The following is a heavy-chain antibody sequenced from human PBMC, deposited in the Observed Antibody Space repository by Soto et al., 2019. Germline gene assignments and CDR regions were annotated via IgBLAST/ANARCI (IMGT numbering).Heavy chain of an antibody. Sequence: ASVKVSCKTTGYFFPSYYIHWVRQAPGQGLEWMGWINPNNGGTNSAQKFQGRVTMTSDTSINTAYMEITSLRSDDTALYYCAREVTYGGGSLALGLWGQGTLVTVSS. CDR2: INPNNGGT. CDR1: GYFFPSYY. V-gene: IGHV1-2*02. J-gene: IGHJ4*02. CDR3: AREVTYGGGSLALGL. D-gene: IGHD3-10*02.